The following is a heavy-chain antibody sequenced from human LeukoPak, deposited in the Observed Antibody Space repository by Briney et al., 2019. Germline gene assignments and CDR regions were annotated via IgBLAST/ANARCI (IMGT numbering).Heavy chain of an antibody. CDR3: ARGAPTAAAVDY. D-gene: IGHD6-13*01. CDR2: IYYSGST. J-gene: IGHJ4*02. CDR1: GGSISSGDYY. Sequence: PSQTLSLTCTVSGGSISSGDYYWSWIRQPPGKGLEWIGYIYYSGSTYYNPSLKSRVTISVDTFKNQFSLKLSSVTAADTAVYYCARGAPTAAAVDYWGQGTLVTVSS. V-gene: IGHV4-30-4*08.